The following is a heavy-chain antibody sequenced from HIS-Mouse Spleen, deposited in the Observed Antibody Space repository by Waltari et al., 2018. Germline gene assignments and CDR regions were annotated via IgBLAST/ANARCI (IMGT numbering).Heavy chain of an antibody. D-gene: IGHD4-17*01. CDR2: INHSGST. J-gene: IGHJ4*02. CDR3: ARGRSPATVTIGYYFDY. V-gene: IGHV4-34*01. CDR1: GGSFSGYY. Sequence: QVQLQQWGAGLLKPSETLSLTCAVYGGSFSGYYWRLIRQPPGKGLEWIGEINHSGSTNYNPSLKSRVTISVDTSKNQFSLKLSSVTAADTAVYYCARGRSPATVTIGYYFDYWGQGTLVTVSS.